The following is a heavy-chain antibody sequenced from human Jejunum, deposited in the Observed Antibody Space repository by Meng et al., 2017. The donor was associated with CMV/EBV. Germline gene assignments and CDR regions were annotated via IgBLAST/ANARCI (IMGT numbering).Heavy chain of an antibody. J-gene: IGHJ4*02. CDR1: GYTFTSFA. Sequence: QVQLVQSESELKKPGASVKVSCKTSGYTFTSFAMNWVRQAPGQGLEWMGWINVYNGNTNYAQNLQDRVTMTTDTSTSTAYMELRSLVSDDTAVYYCARVWVGATSGDYWGQGTLVTVSS. CDR2: INVYNGNT. V-gene: IGHV1-18*01. D-gene: IGHD1-26*01. CDR3: ARVWVGATSGDY.